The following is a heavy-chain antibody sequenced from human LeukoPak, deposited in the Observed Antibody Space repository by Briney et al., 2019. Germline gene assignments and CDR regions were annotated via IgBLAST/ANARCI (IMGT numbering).Heavy chain of an antibody. D-gene: IGHD3-9*01. CDR1: GGSISGYY. V-gene: IGHV4-59*01. J-gene: IGHJ6*04. CDR3: ARDSSYYDILTGHYYYYGMDV. CDR2: IYYSGST. Sequence: PSETLSLTCTVSGGSISGYYWSWIRQPPGKGLEWIGYIYYSGSTNYNPSLKSRVTISVDTSKNQFSLKLSSVTAADTAVYYCARDSSYYDILTGHYYYYGMDVWGKGTTVTVSS.